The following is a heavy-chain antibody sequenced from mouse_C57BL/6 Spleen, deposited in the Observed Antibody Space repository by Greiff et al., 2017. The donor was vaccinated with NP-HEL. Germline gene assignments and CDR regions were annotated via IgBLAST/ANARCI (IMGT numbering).Heavy chain of an antibody. J-gene: IGHJ3*01. CDR3: ARSYDYGAARD. V-gene: IGHV1-84*01. CDR1: GYTFTDYY. Sequence: VQLQQSGPELVKPGASVKISCKASGYTFTDYYINWVKQRPGQGLEWIGWLYPGSGNTKYNEKFKGKATLTVDTSSSTAYMQLSSLTSEDSAVYFCARSYDYGAARDWGQGTLVTVSA. D-gene: IGHD2-4*01. CDR2: LYPGSGNT.